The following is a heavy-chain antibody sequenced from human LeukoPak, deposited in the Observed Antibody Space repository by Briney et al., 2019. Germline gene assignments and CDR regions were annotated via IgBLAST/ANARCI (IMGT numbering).Heavy chain of an antibody. CDR3: ARDRESDYYGSGTKGAFDI. CDR2: IYYSGST. V-gene: IGHV4-31*03. CDR1: GGSISSGGYY. D-gene: IGHD3-10*01. Sequence: SGTLSLTCTVSGGSISSGGYYWSWIRQHPGKGLEWLGYIYYSGSTYYNPSLKSRVTISVDTSKNQFSLKLSSVTAADTAVYYCARDRESDYYGSGTKGAFDIWGQGTMVTVSS. J-gene: IGHJ3*02.